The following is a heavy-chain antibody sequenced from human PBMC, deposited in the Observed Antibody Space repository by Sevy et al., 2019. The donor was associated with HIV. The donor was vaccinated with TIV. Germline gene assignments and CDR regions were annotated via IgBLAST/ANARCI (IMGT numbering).Heavy chain of an antibody. CDR2: TKNKADGYTK. Sequence: GGSLRLSCVASGFTFSDHYMEWVRQAPGKGLEWVGRTKNKADGYTKEYAASVKGRFTISSDESKNSLYVQMNSLKAEDTAGYYCATHAGIAAAGRVFDYWGQGTLVTVSS. CDR3: ATHAGIAAAGRVFDY. CDR1: GFTFSDHY. J-gene: IGHJ4*02. V-gene: IGHV3-72*01. D-gene: IGHD6-13*01.